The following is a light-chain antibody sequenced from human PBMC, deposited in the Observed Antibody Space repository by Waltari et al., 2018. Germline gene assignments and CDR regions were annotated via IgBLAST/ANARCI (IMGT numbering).Light chain of an antibody. V-gene: IGLV2-11*01. CDR1: SSDVGGYNY. CDR3: CSYAGSYLRV. CDR2: DVS. Sequence: QSALTQPRSVSGSPGQSVTISCTGTSSDVGGYNYVSWYQQHPGKAPKLMIYDVSKRPSGVPDRFSGSKSGTTASLPIAGLQAEDEADYYCCSYAGSYLRVFGGGTKLTVL. J-gene: IGLJ2*01.